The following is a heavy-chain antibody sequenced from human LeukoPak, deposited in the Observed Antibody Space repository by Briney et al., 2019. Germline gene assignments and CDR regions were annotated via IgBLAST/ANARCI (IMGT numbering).Heavy chain of an antibody. CDR3: ATSSTHSGVTVPYFFEY. Sequence: ASVKVSCKTSGYTFIRYSISWVRQAPGQGLEWMGWISAYNGDKNYVQNFQGRVTMTTDTSTSTAYMELRTLRSDDTAVYYCATSSTHSGVTVPYFFEYWGQGTLVTVSS. V-gene: IGHV1-18*04. D-gene: IGHD2-21*02. CDR2: ISAYNGDK. J-gene: IGHJ4*02. CDR1: GYTFIRYS.